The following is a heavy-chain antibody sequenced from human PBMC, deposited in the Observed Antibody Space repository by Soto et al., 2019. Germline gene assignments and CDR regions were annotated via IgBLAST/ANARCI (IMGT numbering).Heavy chain of an antibody. D-gene: IGHD2-2*02. CDR1: GFTFTSSA. CDR2: IVVGSGNT. J-gene: IGHJ6*02. Sequence: SVKVSCKASGFTFTSSAVQWVRQARGQRLEWIGWIVVGSGNTNYAQKFQERVTITRDMSTSTAYMELSSLGSEDTAVYYCAAAYCSSTSCYKRGYYYYGMDVWGQGTTVTVSS. CDR3: AAAYCSSTSCYKRGYYYYGMDV. V-gene: IGHV1-58*01.